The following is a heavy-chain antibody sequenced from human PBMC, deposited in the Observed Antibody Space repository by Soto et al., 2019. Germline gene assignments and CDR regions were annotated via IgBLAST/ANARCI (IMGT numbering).Heavy chain of an antibody. D-gene: IGHD2-2*01. V-gene: IGHV3-7*01. CDR1: GFTFSSYW. J-gene: IGHJ6*03. CDR3: ARESSQYQLPRGYYYYYMDV. Sequence: VQLVESGGGLVQPGGSLRLSCAASGFTFSSYWMSWVRQAPGKGLEWVANIKQDGSEKYYVDSVKGRFTISRDNAKNSLYLQMNSLRAEETAVYYCARESSQYQLPRGYYYYYMDVWGKGTTVTVSS. CDR2: IKQDGSEK.